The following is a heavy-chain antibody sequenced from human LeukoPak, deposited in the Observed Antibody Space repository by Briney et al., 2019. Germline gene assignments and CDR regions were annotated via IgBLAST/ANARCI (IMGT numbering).Heavy chain of an antibody. Sequence: TGGSLRLSCAASGFTFSSYAMSWVRQAPGKGLEWVSSISSNNNYIFYSDSVKGRFTISRENAKNSLYLQMNSLRAEDTAVYYCARGIAAPPRNFDYWGQGTLVTVSS. CDR2: ISSNNNYI. V-gene: IGHV3-21*01. CDR1: GFTFSSYA. CDR3: ARGIAAPPRNFDY. D-gene: IGHD6-6*01. J-gene: IGHJ4*02.